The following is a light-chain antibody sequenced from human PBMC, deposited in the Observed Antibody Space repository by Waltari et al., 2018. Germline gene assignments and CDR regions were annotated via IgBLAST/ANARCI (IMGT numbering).Light chain of an antibody. CDR3: HQYYANPQT. CDR2: WAS. Sequence: DIVMTQSPDSLAVSLCERATTNRKSSQSVLYSSNNKNYLAWYQHKSGQPPKLLIYWASTRESGVPDRFSGSGSGTDFSLTINNLQPEDVAVYYCHQYYANPQTFGQGTRVEIK. CDR1: QSVLYSSNNKNY. V-gene: IGKV4-1*01. J-gene: IGKJ1*01.